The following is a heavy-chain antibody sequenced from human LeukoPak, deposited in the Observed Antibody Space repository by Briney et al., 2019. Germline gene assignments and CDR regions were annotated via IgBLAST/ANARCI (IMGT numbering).Heavy chain of an antibody. CDR1: GGSFSGYY. D-gene: IGHD6-19*01. J-gene: IGHJ4*02. CDR2: INHSGST. V-gene: IGHV4-34*01. Sequence: SETLSLTYAVYGGSFSGYYWSWIRQPPGKGLEWIGEINHSGSTNYNPSLKSRVTISVDTSKNQFSLKLSSVTAADTAVYYCARGPRGIAVAGLLFDYWGQGTLVTVSS. CDR3: ARGPRGIAVAGLLFDY.